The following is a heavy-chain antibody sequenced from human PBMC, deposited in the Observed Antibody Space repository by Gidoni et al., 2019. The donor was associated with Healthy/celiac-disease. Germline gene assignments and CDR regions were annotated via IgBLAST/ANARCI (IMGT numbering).Heavy chain of an antibody. CDR2: INHSGIT. CDR3: ARVVKAVAGYVPRYYFDY. Sequence: QVQLQQWGAGLLKPSETLSLTCAVYGGSFSGYYWSWIRQPPGKGLELIGEINHSGITNYNPSLKSRVTISVDTSKNQFSLKLSSVTAAYTAVYYCARVVKAVAGYVPRYYFDYWGQGTLVTVSS. V-gene: IGHV4-34*01. CDR1: GGSFSGYY. J-gene: IGHJ4*02. D-gene: IGHD6-19*01.